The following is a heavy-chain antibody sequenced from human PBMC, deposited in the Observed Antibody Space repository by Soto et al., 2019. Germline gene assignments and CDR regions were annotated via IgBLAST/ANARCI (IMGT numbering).Heavy chain of an antibody. CDR3: VRDYVMDV. CDR1: GFTFSGDA. V-gene: IGHV3-21*01. Sequence: GVLRLSCAASGFTFSGDAMNWVRQAPGKGLEWVSSISITSTYIYYADSVKGRFTISRDNANNSLHLQMNSLRAEDTAVYYCVRDYVMDVWGQGTTVTVSS. CDR2: ISITSTYI. D-gene: IGHD3-10*02. J-gene: IGHJ6*02.